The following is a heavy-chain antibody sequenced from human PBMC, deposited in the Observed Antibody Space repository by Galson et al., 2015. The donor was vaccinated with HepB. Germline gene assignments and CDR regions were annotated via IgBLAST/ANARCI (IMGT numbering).Heavy chain of an antibody. CDR3: SVGTDSSGYADY. D-gene: IGHD6-19*01. J-gene: IGHJ4*02. V-gene: IGHV3-30-3*01. CDR1: GFTFSSYA. CDR2: IPYDGSNK. Sequence: SLRLSCAASGFTFSSYAMHWVRQAPGKGLEWVAVIPYDGSNKYYADSVKGRFTISRDNSKNTLYLQMNSLRAEDTAVYYCSVGTDSSGYADYWGQGTLVTVSS.